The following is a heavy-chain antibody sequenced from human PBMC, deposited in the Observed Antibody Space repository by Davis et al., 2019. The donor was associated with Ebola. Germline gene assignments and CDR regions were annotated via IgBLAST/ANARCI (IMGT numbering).Heavy chain of an antibody. V-gene: IGHV4-61*01. CDR1: GGSVSSGSYY. CDR3: ARVDYDFWSGSYGSDNWFDP. CDR2: IYYSGST. D-gene: IGHD3-3*01. J-gene: IGHJ5*02. Sequence: MPSETLSLTCTVSGGSVSSGSYYWSWIRQPPGKGLEWIGYIYYSGSTNYNPSLKSRVTISVDTSKNQFSLKLSSVTAADTAVYYCARVDYDFWSGSYGSDNWFDPWGQGTLVTVSS.